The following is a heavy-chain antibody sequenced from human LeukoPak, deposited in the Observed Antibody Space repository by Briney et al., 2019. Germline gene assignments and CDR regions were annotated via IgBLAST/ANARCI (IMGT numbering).Heavy chain of an antibody. CDR3: ARDEEEVAATGSFDY. CDR1: GGSISSSSYY. D-gene: IGHD2-15*01. CDR2: IYYSGST. V-gene: IGHV4-39*07. J-gene: IGHJ4*02. Sequence: SETLSLTCTVSGGSISSSSYYWGSIRQPPGKGLEWIGSIYYSGSTYYNPSLKSRVTISVDTSKNQFSLKLSSVTAADTAVYYCARDEEEVAATGSFDYWGQGTLVTVSS.